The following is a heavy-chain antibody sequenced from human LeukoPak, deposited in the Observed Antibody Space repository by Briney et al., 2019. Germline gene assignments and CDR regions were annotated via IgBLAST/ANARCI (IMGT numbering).Heavy chain of an antibody. V-gene: IGHV4-39*01. CDR1: GGSISSYY. CDR2: IYYSGNT. Sequence: SKTLSLTCTVSGGSISSYYWSWIRQPPGKGLEWIGSIYYSGNTYYNASLKSQVSISIDTSKNQFSLRLTSVTAADTAVYYCARQTGSGLFILLGGQGTLVTVSS. D-gene: IGHD3/OR15-3a*01. J-gene: IGHJ4*02. CDR3: ARQTGSGLFILL.